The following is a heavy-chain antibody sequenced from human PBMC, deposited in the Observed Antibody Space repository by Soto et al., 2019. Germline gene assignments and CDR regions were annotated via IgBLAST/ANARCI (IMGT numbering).Heavy chain of an antibody. J-gene: IGHJ5*02. CDR2: IYYSGST. Sequence: SETLSLTCTVSGGSISSGGYYWSWIRQHPGKGLEWIGYIYYSGSTYYNPSLKSRVTISVDTSKNQFSLKLSSVTAADTAVYYCAREGGGSSQNWFDPWGQGTLVTVSS. D-gene: IGHD2-15*01. V-gene: IGHV4-31*03. CDR3: AREGGGSSQNWFDP. CDR1: GGSISSGGYY.